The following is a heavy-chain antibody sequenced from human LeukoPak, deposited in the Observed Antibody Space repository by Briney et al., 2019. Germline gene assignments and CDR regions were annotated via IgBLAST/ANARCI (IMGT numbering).Heavy chain of an antibody. Sequence: GGSLRLSCAASGFTFSSYAMSWVRQAPGKGLEWVSAISGSGGSTYYADSVKGRFTISRDNSKNTLYLQMNSLGAEDTAVYYCAKDQSRSFGGSSNWFDPWGQGTLVTVSS. CDR1: GFTFSSYA. V-gene: IGHV3-23*01. J-gene: IGHJ5*02. CDR3: AKDQSRSFGGSSNWFDP. D-gene: IGHD3-16*01. CDR2: ISGSGGST.